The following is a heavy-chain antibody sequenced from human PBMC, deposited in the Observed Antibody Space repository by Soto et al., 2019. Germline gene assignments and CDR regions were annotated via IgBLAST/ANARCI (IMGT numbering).Heavy chain of an antibody. J-gene: IGHJ4*02. Sequence: ASVKVSCKASGYTFASHYRHWVRQAPGQGLEWMGIINPTGDFTMYAQKFQGRVTMTRDTSTSTVYMELSSLRSEDTAVYFCAREHNAFDYWGQGAPVTAPQ. CDR3: AREHNAFDY. V-gene: IGHV1-46*01. CDR2: INPTGDFT. CDR1: GYTFASHY.